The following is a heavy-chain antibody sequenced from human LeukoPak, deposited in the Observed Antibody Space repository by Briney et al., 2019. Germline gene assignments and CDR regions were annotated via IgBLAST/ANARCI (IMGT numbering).Heavy chain of an antibody. CDR2: MNPNSGNT. J-gene: IGHJ5*02. CDR3: ARLFGGAVNWFDP. D-gene: IGHD3-16*01. V-gene: IGHV1-8*01. Sequence: ASVNVSCKASGYTFTIYDINWVRQATGQGLEWMGWMNPNSGNTGYAQKFQGRVTMTRNTSISTAYMELSSLRSEDTAVYYCARLFGGAVNWFDPWGQGTLVTVSS. CDR1: GYTFTIYD.